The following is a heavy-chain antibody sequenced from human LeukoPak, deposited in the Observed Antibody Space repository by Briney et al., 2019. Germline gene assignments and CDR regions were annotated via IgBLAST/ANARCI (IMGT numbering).Heavy chain of an antibody. CDR2: INHSGST. Sequence: SETLSLTCAVYGGSFSGYYWSWIRQPPGKGLEWIGEINHSGSTNYNPSLKSRVTISVDTSKNQFSLKLSSVTAADTAVYHCARGGYSYGKADVWGQGTLVTVSS. D-gene: IGHD5-18*01. CDR3: ARGGYSYGKADV. CDR1: GGSFSGYY. J-gene: IGHJ4*02. V-gene: IGHV4-34*01.